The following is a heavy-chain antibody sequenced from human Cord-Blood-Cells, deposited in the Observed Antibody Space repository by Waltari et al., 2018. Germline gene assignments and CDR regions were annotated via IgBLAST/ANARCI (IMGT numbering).Heavy chain of an antibody. D-gene: IGHD6-13*01. Sequence: QVQLQESGPGLVKPSQTLSITCTVSGGSIGSGGYYWSCIRQHPGKGLEWIGYIYYSGSTYYNPSLKSRVTISVDTSKNQFSRKLSSVTAADTAVYYCARDQARVAAADYWGQGTLVTVSS. CDR2: IYYSGST. J-gene: IGHJ4*02. V-gene: IGHV4-31*03. CDR3: ARDQARVAAADY. CDR1: GGSIGSGGYY.